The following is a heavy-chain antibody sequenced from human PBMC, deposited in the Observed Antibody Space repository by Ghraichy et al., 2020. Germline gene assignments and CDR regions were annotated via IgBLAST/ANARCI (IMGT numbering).Heavy chain of an antibody. CDR3: AKGQSRATAITPLDY. CDR1: GFTFSSYA. J-gene: IGHJ4*02. CDR2: ISGSSANI. V-gene: IGHV3-23*01. D-gene: IGHD4-23*01. Sequence: GGSLRLSCAASGFTFSSYAMIWVRQAPGKGLEWVSVISGSSANIYYADSLEGRFIISRDNSKNTVYLQMNSLRAEDTAVYYCAKGQSRATAITPLDYWGQGTRVTVSS.